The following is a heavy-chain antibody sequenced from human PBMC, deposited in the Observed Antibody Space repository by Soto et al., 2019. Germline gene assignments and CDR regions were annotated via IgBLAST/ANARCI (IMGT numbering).Heavy chain of an antibody. CDR1: GGTFSSYA. J-gene: IGHJ4*02. V-gene: IGHV1-69*13. CDR3: AAAYSGSYPLWYYFDY. CDR2: IIPIFGTA. D-gene: IGHD1-26*01. Sequence: ASVKVSCKASGGTFSSYAISWVRQAPGQGLEWMGGIIPIFGTANYAQKFQGRVTITADESTSTAYMELSSLRSEDTAVYYCAAAYSGSYPLWYYFDYWGQGTQVTVSS.